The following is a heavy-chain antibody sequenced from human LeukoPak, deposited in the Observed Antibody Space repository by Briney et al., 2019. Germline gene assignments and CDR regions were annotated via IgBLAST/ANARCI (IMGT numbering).Heavy chain of an antibody. V-gene: IGHV3-73*01. D-gene: IGHD1-26*01. CDR3: TIRSGSYSTIFDY. J-gene: IGHJ4*02. CDR2: IRSKANSYAT. CDR1: GFTFSGSA. Sequence: GGSLRLSCAASGFTFSGSAMHWVRQASGKGLEWVGRIRSKANSYATAYAASVKGRFTISRDDSKNTAYLQMNSLKTEDTAVYYCTIRSGSYSTIFDYWGQGTLVTVSS.